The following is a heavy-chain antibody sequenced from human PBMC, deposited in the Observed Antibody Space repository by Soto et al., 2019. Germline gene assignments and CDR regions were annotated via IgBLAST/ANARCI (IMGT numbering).Heavy chain of an antibody. CDR3: ARGAVVGIGYFDL. J-gene: IGHJ2*01. D-gene: IGHD6-19*01. Sequence: EVQLVESGGGLVKPGGSLRLSCAASGFTFSSHSVNWVRQAPGKGLEWVSCITATSSFIYYADSVKGRFTISRDNAKHSLYLQMDSLRVEDTAVYYCARGAVVGIGYFDLWGRGTLVTVSS. CDR1: GFTFSSHS. V-gene: IGHV3-21*01. CDR2: ITATSSFI.